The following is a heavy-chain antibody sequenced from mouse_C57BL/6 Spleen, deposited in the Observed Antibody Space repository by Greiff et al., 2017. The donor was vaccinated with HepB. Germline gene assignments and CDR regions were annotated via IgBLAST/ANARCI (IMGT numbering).Heavy chain of an antibody. D-gene: IGHD2-4*01. J-gene: IGHJ2*01. CDR1: GFTFSDYY. CDR2: ISNGGGST. V-gene: IGHV5-12*01. CDR3: ARRGDYDYFDY. Sequence: EVKLVESGGGLVQPGGSLKLSCAASGFTFSDYYMYWVRQTPEKRLEWVAYISNGGGSTYYPDTVKGRVTITRDNAKNTLYLQMSRLKSEDTAMYYCARRGDYDYFDYWGQGTTLTVSS.